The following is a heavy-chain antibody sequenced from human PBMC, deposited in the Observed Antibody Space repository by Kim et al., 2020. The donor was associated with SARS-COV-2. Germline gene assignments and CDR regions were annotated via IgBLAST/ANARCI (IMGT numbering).Heavy chain of an antibody. Sequence: SETLSLTCTVSGGSISSSSYYWGWIRQPPGKGLEWIGSIYYSGSTYYNPSLKSRVTISVDTSKNQFSLKLSSVTAADTAVYYCARWGRIAAAGTPGDYWGQGTLVTVSS. J-gene: IGHJ4*02. CDR1: GGSISSSSYY. V-gene: IGHV4-39*01. D-gene: IGHD6-13*01. CDR3: ARWGRIAAAGTPGDY. CDR2: IYYSGST.